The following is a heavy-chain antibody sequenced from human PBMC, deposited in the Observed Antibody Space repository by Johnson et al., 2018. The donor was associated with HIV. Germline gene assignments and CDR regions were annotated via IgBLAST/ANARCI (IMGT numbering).Heavy chain of an antibody. CDR3: ARDRGSSGWYDAFDI. J-gene: IGHJ3*02. CDR1: GFTVNNNY. D-gene: IGHD6-19*01. Sequence: EQLVESGGGLVQPGGSLRLSCAASGFTVNNNYMTWVRQAPGKGLEWVSVIYSGGSTYYADSVKGRFTISRDNSKNTLYLQMNSLRAEDTAVYYCARDRGSSGWYDAFDIWGQGTMVTVSS. CDR2: IYSGGST. V-gene: IGHV3-66*01.